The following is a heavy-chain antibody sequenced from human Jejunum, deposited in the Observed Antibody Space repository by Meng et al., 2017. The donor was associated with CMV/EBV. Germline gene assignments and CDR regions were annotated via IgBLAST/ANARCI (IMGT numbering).Heavy chain of an antibody. V-gene: IGHV7-4-1*02. CDR3: ARYGLVLGKFDY. D-gene: IGHD2-8*01. CDR2: INTNTGNP. J-gene: IGHJ4*02. Sequence: SCKASGYTFTDYAINWMRQAPGKGPEWMGWINTNTGNPTYARGFTGRFVFSLDTSVSTAYVEISGLKAEDTAVYYCARYGLVLGKFDYWGQGTLVTVSS. CDR1: GYTFTDYA.